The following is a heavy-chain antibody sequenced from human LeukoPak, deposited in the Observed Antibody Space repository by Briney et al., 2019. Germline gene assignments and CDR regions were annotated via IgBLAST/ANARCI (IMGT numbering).Heavy chain of an antibody. V-gene: IGHV1-2*02. D-gene: IGHD6-6*01. J-gene: IGHJ4*02. CDR1: GYTFTGYY. Sequence: GASVKVSCKASGYTFTGYYMHWVRQAPGQGLEWMGWINPNSGGTNYAQKFQGRVTVTRDTSISTAYMELSRLRSDDTAVYYCATNEYSSSPLDFDYWGQGTLVTVSS. CDR3: ATNEYSSSPLDFDY. CDR2: INPNSGGT.